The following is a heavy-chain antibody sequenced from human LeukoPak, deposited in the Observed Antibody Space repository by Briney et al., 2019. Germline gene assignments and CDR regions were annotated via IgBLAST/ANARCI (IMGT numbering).Heavy chain of an antibody. CDR2: INPNSGGT. D-gene: IGHD3-3*01. CDR1: GYTFTGYY. J-gene: IGHJ5*02. CDR3: ARDLRVLRFLEWFKGKNWFDP. V-gene: IGHV1-2*02. Sequence: GASVKASCKASGYTFTGYYMHWVRQAPGQGLEWMGWINPNSGGTNYAQKFQGRVTMTRDTSISTAYMELSRLRSDDTAVYYCARDLRVLRFLEWFKGKNWFDPWGQGTLVTVSS.